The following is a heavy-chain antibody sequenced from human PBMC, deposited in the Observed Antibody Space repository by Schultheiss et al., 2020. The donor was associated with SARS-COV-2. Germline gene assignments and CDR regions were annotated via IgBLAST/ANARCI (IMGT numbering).Heavy chain of an antibody. CDR3: ASFRRGYCSSTSCLADWFDP. D-gene: IGHD2-2*01. CDR2: IYTSGST. V-gene: IGHV4-61*02. CDR1: GGSISSGSYY. Sequence: SQTLSLTCTVSGGSISSGSYYWSWIRQPAGKGLEWIGRIYTSGSTNYNPSLKSRVTISVDTSKNQFSLKLSSVTAADTAVYYCASFRRGYCSSTSCLADWFDPWGQGTLVTVSS. J-gene: IGHJ5*02.